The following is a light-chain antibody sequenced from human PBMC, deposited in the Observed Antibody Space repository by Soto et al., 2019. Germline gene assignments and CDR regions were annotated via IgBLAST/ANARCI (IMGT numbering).Light chain of an antibody. V-gene: IGKV3-11*01. CDR3: QQSSNWPPWT. J-gene: IGKJ1*01. Sequence: SPVERATLSCRTSLSVSVYLDWYQQKPGQAPRLLIYDASNRATGIPARFSGSGSGTDFTLTISSLEPEDFAVYYCQQSSNWPPWTFGQGTKVAIK. CDR1: LSVSVY. CDR2: DAS.